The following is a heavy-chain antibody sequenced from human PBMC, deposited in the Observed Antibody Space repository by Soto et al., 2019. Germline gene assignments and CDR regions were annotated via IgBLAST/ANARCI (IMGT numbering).Heavy chain of an antibody. CDR2: IYYSGST. CDR3: ARDEEFSCWPQWDAFDI. CDR1: GGSISSYY. V-gene: IGHV4-59*12. J-gene: IGHJ3*02. Sequence: PSETLSLTCTVAGGSISSYYLSWIRQPPGKGLERIGHIYYSGSTNSNPSLKSRVTISVDTSKNQFSLKLSSLTAADTAVYYCARDEEFSCWPQWDAFDIWGKGRMGGVSS. D-gene: IGHD2-2*01.